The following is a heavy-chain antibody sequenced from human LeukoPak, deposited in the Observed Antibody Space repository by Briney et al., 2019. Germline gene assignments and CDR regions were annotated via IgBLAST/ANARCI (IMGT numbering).Heavy chain of an antibody. J-gene: IGHJ5*02. CDR1: GFTFSSYG. D-gene: IGHD5-18*01. CDR3: ARDLLRYSYGRNWFDP. V-gene: IGHV3-30*02. CDR2: TRYDGSNK. Sequence: GGSLRLSCAASGFTFSSYGMYWVRQAPGKGLEWVAFTRYDGSNKYYADSVKGRFTISRDNSKNTLYLQMNSLRAEDTAVYYCARDLLRYSYGRNWFDPWGQGTLVTVSS.